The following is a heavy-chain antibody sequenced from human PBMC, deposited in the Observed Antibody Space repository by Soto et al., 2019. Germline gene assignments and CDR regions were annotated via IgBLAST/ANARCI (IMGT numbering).Heavy chain of an antibody. Sequence: PGGSLRLSCAASGFTFSSYSMNWVRQAPGKGLEWVSYISSSSRTIYCADSVKGRFTISRDNAKNSLYLQMNSLRAEDTAVYYCARDWGNYDILTGPIDYWGQGTLVTVSS. D-gene: IGHD3-9*01. CDR1: GFTFSSYS. CDR2: ISSSSRTI. V-gene: IGHV3-48*04. J-gene: IGHJ4*02. CDR3: ARDWGNYDILTGPIDY.